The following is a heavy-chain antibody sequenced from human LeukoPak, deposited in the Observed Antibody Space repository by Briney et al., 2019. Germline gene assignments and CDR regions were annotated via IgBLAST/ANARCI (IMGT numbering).Heavy chain of an antibody. D-gene: IGHD2-8*01. CDR1: GGSVSSYY. CDR3: ARHHCTNGVCYYGMDV. J-gene: IGHJ6*02. V-gene: IGHV4-59*02. Sequence: SETLSLTCTVSGGSVSSYYWSWIRQSPGKGLEWIGYTYGSGSTNYNPPLKSRVTISVDTSKAHFSLELSSVTAADTAVYYCARHHCTNGVCYYGMDVWGQGTTVTVSS. CDR2: TYGSGST.